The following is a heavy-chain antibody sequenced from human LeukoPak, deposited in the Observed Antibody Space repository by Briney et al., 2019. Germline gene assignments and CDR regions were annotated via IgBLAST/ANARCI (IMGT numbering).Heavy chain of an antibody. Sequence: PGGSLRLSCAGSGFTFSGYEMNWVRQAPGKGLEWVSYISSSGKTKFYADSVKGRFTISRDNAKNSLYLQMNSLRVEDTAVYYCARVMTAITNWFDPWGQGTLVTVSS. J-gene: IGHJ5*02. CDR2: ISSSGKTK. V-gene: IGHV3-48*03. CDR3: ARVMTAITNWFDP. CDR1: GFTFSGYE. D-gene: IGHD2-21*02.